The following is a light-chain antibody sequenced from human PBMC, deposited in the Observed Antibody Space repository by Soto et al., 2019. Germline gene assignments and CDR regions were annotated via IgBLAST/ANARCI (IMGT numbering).Light chain of an antibody. J-gene: IGKJ5*01. CDR2: GAS. CDR3: QQYGSSPIT. Sequence: IVLTQSPGTLSLSPGERASVSCRASQSVSSDYLAWYQQKPGQAPRLLIYGASSRATGIPDRFSGSGSGTDFALTINRLEPDDFAVYYCQQYGSSPITFGQGTRLEI. CDR1: QSVSSDY. V-gene: IGKV3-20*01.